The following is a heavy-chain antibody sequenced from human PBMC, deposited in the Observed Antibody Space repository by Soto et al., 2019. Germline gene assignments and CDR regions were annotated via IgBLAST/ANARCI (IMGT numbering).Heavy chain of an antibody. Sequence: PGGSLRLSCAASGFTFSSYEMNWVRQAPGKGLEWVSYISSSGSTIYYADSVKGRFTISRDNAKNSLYLQMNSLRAEDTAVYYCAGTYSYSSGWDDNFDYWGQGTLVTVSS. V-gene: IGHV3-48*03. CDR2: ISSSGSTI. CDR3: AGTYSYSSGWDDNFDY. J-gene: IGHJ4*02. CDR1: GFTFSSYE. D-gene: IGHD6-19*01.